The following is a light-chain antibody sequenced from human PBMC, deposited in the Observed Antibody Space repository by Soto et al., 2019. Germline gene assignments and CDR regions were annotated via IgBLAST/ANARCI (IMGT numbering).Light chain of an antibody. CDR3: QSYDSSLSGWV. CDR2: GNT. Sequence: QSVLTQPPSVSGAPGQRVTISCTGSISNIVAIYDVHWYQQLPGTAPKLLLYGNTNRPSGVPDRFSGSKSGTSASLAITGLQAEDEADYYCQSYDSSLSGWVFGGGTKLTVL. J-gene: IGLJ3*02. V-gene: IGLV1-40*01. CDR1: ISNIVAIYD.